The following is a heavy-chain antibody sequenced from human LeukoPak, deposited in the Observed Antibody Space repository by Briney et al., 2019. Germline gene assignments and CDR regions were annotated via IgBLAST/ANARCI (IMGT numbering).Heavy chain of an antibody. V-gene: IGHV1-2*02. CDR1: GYTFTGYY. CDR2: INPNSGGT. CDR3: ARGNGYSSSWIDYYGMDV. J-gene: IGHJ6*02. Sequence: ASVKVSCKASGYTFTGYYMHWVRQAPGQGLEWMGWINPNSGGTNYAQKFQGRVTMTRDTSISTAYMELSRLRSDDTAVYYCARGNGYSSSWIDYYGMDVWGQGTTVTVSS. D-gene: IGHD6-13*01.